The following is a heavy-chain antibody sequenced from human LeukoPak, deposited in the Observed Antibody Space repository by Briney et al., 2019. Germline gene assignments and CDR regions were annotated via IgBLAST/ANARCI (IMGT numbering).Heavy chain of an antibody. V-gene: IGHV3-30*04. J-gene: IGHJ4*02. CDR3: AKELGSGSYYNG. D-gene: IGHD3-10*01. CDR1: GFTFSNYI. CDR2: IIENGNKQ. Sequence: PGGSLRLSCAASGFTFSNYIMHWVRQAPGKGLDWVAVIIENGNKQYYADSVKGRFTISRDNSKNTLYLQMNSLRAEDTAVYYCAKELGSGSYYNGWGQGTLVTVSS.